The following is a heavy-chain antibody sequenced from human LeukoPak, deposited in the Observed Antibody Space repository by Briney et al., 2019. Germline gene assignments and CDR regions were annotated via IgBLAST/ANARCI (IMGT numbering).Heavy chain of an antibody. CDR1: GFTVSSNY. CDR2: IYSGGSA. D-gene: IGHD3-10*01. CDR3: ESYGSGSLRYYGMDV. V-gene: IGHV3-66*01. Sequence: PGGSLRLSCAASGFTVSSNYMSWVRQAPGKGLEWVSVIYSGGSAYYADSVKGRFTISRDNSKNTLYIQMNSLRAEDTAVYYCESYGSGSLRYYGMDVWGQGTTVTVSS. J-gene: IGHJ6*02.